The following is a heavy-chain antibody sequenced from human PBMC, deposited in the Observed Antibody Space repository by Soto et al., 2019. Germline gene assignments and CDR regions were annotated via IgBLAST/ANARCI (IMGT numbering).Heavy chain of an antibody. CDR2: ISYDGNNK. CDR3: ARDRVVAGIGEFDY. J-gene: IGHJ4*02. V-gene: IGHV3-30-3*01. Sequence: ESGGGVVQPGRSLRLSCAASGFTFSNSAMHWARQAPGKGLEWVAVISYDGNNKYYADSVKGRFTISRDNSMNTLYLQMNSLRPEDTAVYYCARDRVVAGIGEFDYWGQGTLVTVSS. D-gene: IGHD6-19*01. CDR1: GFTFSNSA.